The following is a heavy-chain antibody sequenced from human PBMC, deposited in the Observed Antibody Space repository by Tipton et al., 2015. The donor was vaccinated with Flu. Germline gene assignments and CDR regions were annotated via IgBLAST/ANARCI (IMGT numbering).Heavy chain of an antibody. CDR3: ARGRLSQQLNSYYYYYMDV. CDR1: GGSFSGYY. Sequence: TLSLTCAVYGGSFSGYYWSWIRQPPGKGLEWIGEINHSGSTNYNPSLKSRVTISVDTSKNQFSLKLSSVTAADTAVYYCARGRLSQQLNSYYYYYMDVWGKGTTVTVSS. CDR2: INHSGST. D-gene: IGHD6-13*01. V-gene: IGHV4-34*01. J-gene: IGHJ6*03.